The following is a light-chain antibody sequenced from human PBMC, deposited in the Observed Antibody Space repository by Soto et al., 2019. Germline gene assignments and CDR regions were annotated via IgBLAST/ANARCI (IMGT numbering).Light chain of an antibody. CDR3: QQSSNTLGT. CDR2: TAS. CDR1: QSSSTY. J-gene: IGKJ1*01. V-gene: IGKV1-39*01. Sequence: DIQMTQAPSSLAASVGDRVTITCRASQSSSTYINWYQHKPGKAPKLLIYTASNLQRGVPSRFSGSGSGTDFTLTISSLQPEDFATYYCQQSSNTLGTFGPGTKVEIK.